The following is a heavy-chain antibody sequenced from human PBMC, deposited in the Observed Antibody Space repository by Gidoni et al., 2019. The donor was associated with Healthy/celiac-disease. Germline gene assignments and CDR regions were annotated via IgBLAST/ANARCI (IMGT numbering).Heavy chain of an antibody. Sequence: EVQLVESGGGLVQPGGSLRLSCAASGFTFSSYELNWVRQAPGKGLEWVSYISSSGSTIYYADSVKGRFTISRDNAKNSLYRQMNSLRAEDTAVYYCARDQRFPDLRVSDYYYYGMDVWGQGTTVTVSS. D-gene: IGHD6-13*01. J-gene: IGHJ6*02. CDR3: ARDQRFPDLRVSDYYYYGMDV. V-gene: IGHV3-48*03. CDR2: ISSSGSTI. CDR1: GFTFSSYE.